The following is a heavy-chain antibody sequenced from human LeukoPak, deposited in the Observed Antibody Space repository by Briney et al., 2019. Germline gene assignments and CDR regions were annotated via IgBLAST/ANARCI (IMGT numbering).Heavy chain of an antibody. Sequence: PGGSLRLSCAASGFTFSIYAMTWVRQAPGKGLEWVSTISGSGDTTYFADSVKGRFTISRDNSKNTLYLQMNSLRAEDTAVYYCAKRDPGYYYHMDVWGQGTTVTVSS. J-gene: IGHJ6*02. CDR2: ISGSGDTT. CDR1: GFTFSIYA. CDR3: AKRDPGYYYHMDV. V-gene: IGHV3-23*01.